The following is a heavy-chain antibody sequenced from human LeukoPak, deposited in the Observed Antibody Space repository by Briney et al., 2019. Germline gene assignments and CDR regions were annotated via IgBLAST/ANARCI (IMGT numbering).Heavy chain of an antibody. V-gene: IGHV3-33*01. CDR3: ARDGAYGDPAY. CDR2: IWYDGSNK. Sequence: GGSLRLSCAASGFTFSSYGMHWVRQAPGKGLEWVAVIWYDGSNKYYADSVKGRFTISRDNSKNTLYLQMNSLRAEDTAVYYCARDGAYGDPAYWGQGTLVTVSS. J-gene: IGHJ4*02. D-gene: IGHD4-17*01. CDR1: GFTFSSYG.